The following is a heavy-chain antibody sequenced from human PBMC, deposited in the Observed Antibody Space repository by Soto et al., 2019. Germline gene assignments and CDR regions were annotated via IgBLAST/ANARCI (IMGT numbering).Heavy chain of an antibody. CDR3: VSDGSTGWHFDS. CDR2: TRQDGGQS. V-gene: IGHV3-7*01. CDR1: GFTLSSYW. J-gene: IGHJ4*02. D-gene: IGHD6-19*01. Sequence: EVQLVESGGGLVQPGGSLRLSCEASGFTLSSYWMSWIRQAPGKGLEWVANTRQDGGQSYLVDSVQGRFTISRDNAKNSAYLQMNSLRAEDTAVYYCVSDGSTGWHFDSWGQGTLVTVSS.